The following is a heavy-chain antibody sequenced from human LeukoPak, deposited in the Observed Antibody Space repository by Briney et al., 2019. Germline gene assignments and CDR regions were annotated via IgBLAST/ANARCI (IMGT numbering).Heavy chain of an antibody. J-gene: IGHJ6*02. CDR2: INVYNGNT. CDR1: GYSFTTYG. V-gene: IGHV1-18*01. Sequence: GASVKVSCKASGYSFTTYGITWVRQAPGQGLEWMGWINVYNGNTNYAQKIQGRVTMTTDTSTTTAYMELRSLRSDDTAVYYCATARISFGVVGMDVWGQGTTVTVSS. CDR3: ATARISFGVVGMDV. D-gene: IGHD3-10*01.